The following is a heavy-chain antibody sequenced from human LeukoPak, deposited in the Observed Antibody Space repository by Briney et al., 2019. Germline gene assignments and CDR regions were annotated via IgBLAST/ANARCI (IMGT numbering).Heavy chain of an antibody. V-gene: IGHV3-48*01. Sequence: PGGSLRLSCAASGFTFSTYSMNWVRQAPGKGLEWVSYISAGSSTIYYADSVRGRFTISRDNAKNSLYLQMNSLRGEDTAVYYCARDNPIGFGQLSARDYWGQGTLVTVSS. CDR3: ARDNPIGFGQLSARDY. J-gene: IGHJ4*02. CDR2: ISAGSSTI. D-gene: IGHD3-10*01. CDR1: GFTFSTYS.